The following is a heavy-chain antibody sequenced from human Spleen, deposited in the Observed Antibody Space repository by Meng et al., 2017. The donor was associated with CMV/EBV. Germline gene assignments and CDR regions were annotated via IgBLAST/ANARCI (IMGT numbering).Heavy chain of an antibody. CDR1: GFTFDDYT. D-gene: IGHD3-3*01. CDR3: AKGWKWGNGYYASDY. Sequence: GESLKISCAASGFTFDDYTMHWVRQAPGKGLEWVSLISWDGGSTYYADSVKGRFTISRDNSKNSLYLQMNSLRTEDTAVYYCAKGWKWGNGYYASDYWGQGTLVTVSS. J-gene: IGHJ4*02. V-gene: IGHV3-43*01. CDR2: ISWDGGST.